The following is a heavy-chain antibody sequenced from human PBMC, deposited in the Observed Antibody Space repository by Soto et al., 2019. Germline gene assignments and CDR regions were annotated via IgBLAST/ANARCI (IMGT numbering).Heavy chain of an antibody. CDR1: RYIFTAYF. V-gene: IGHV1-2*02. D-gene: IGHD1-1*01. J-gene: IGHJ5*02. CDR3: ASHDPGARFDP. Sequence: QVQLVQSGAEVKKPGASVKVSCKAPRYIFTAYFMHWVRQAPGQGLEWMGRINPNNGATQYGLSFQGRVTMTRDTSISTAYMELSSLRSDDTAVYYCASHDPGARFDPWGQVTLVIVAS. CDR2: INPNNGAT.